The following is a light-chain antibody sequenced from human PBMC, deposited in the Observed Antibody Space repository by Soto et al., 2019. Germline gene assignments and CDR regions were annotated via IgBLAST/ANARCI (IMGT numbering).Light chain of an antibody. V-gene: IGKV3-20*01. CDR3: QQYGGSMT. Sequence: EIVLTQSPGTLYLSPGDTATLSCRASQSLRSSYLAWYQQRPGQAHRLLIYGASNRTTGIPDRFSGSGSGTDFALIISRLDPEDFAVYYCQQYGGSMTFGQGTRLEIE. CDR2: GAS. J-gene: IGKJ5*01. CDR1: QSLRSSY.